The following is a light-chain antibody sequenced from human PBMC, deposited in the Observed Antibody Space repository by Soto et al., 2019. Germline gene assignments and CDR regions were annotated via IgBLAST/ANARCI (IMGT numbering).Light chain of an antibody. CDR2: DVA. Sequence: QSALTQPRSVSGSRGRSVTISCTGTRSDVGGYNFVSWYQQHPGKAPTLIIYDVAKRPSGVPDRFSGSKSADTASLTISGLQAEDEADYYCCSYAGNRVIFGGGTNLTVL. CDR1: RSDVGGYNF. V-gene: IGLV2-11*01. J-gene: IGLJ2*01. CDR3: CSYAGNRVI.